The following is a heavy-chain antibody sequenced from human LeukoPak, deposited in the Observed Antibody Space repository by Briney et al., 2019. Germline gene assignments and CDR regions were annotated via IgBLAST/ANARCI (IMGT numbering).Heavy chain of an antibody. CDR3: ARIRYFDWVLQGQYGMDV. CDR2: SIPILGIA. Sequence: ASVTVSCKASGGTFSSYAISWVRQAPGQGIEWMGGSIPILGIANYAQQCQGRVTITADKSTSTAYMELSSLRSEDTAVYYCARIRYFDWVLQGQYGMDVWGQGTTVTVSS. J-gene: IGHJ6*02. D-gene: IGHD3-9*01. V-gene: IGHV1-69*10. CDR1: GGTFSSYA.